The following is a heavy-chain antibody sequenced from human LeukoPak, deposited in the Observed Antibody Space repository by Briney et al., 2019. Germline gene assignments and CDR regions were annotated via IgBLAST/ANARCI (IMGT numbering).Heavy chain of an antibody. Sequence: GGSLRLSCAASGFTFDDYAMHWVRQAPGKGLEWVSLISGDGGSTYYADSVKGRFTISRDNSKNSLYLQMNSLRTEDTALYYCAKVYLKYSSGWYDYWGQGTLVTVFS. D-gene: IGHD6-19*01. J-gene: IGHJ4*02. CDR1: GFTFDDYA. CDR3: AKVYLKYSSGWYDY. CDR2: ISGDGGST. V-gene: IGHV3-43*02.